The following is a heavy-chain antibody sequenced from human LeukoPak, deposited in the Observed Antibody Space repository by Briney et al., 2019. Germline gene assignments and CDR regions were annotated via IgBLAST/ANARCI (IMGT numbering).Heavy chain of an antibody. CDR1: GITFSSYA. CDR3: ARDWPAARRPFDF. J-gene: IGHJ4*02. Sequence: GGSLRLSCAASGITFSSYAMSWVRQAPGKGLEWVSGISGSGGSTYYADSVKGRFTISRDNSKNTLYLQMNCLRADDTAVYYCARDWPAARRPFDFWGQGTLVTVSS. CDR2: ISGSGGST. V-gene: IGHV3-23*01. D-gene: IGHD6-6*01.